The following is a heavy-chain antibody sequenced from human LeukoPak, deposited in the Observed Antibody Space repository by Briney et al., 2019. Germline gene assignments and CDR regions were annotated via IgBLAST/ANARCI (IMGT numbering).Heavy chain of an antibody. J-gene: IGHJ5*02. CDR1: GGSISSGGYY. D-gene: IGHD3-3*01. CDR3: ARDPSRRFGA. Sequence: SETLSLTCTVSGGSISSGGYYWSWIRQHPGKGLEWIGYIYYSGSTYYNPSLKSRVTISVDTSKNQFSLKLSSVTAADTAVYYCARDPSRRFGAWGQGTLVTVSS. V-gene: IGHV4-31*03. CDR2: IYYSGST.